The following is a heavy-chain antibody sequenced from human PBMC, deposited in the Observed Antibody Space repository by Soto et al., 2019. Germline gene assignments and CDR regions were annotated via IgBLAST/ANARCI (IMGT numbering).Heavy chain of an antibody. CDR3: ARDGTIYIPGYYYYGMDV. CDR1: GFTFSSYS. J-gene: IGHJ6*02. D-gene: IGHD3-3*01. Sequence: VSLRLSCAASGFTFSSYSMNWVRQAPGKGLEWVSSISSSSSYIYYADSVKGRFTISRDNAKNSLYLQMNSLRAEDTAVYYCARDGTIYIPGYYYYGMDVWGQGTTVTVSS. CDR2: ISSSSSYI. V-gene: IGHV3-21*01.